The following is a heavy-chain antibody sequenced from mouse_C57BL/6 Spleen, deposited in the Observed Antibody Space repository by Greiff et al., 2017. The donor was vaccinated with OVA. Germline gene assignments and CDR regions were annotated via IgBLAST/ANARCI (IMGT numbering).Heavy chain of an antibody. D-gene: IGHD2-1*01. Sequence: QVQLQQPGAELVMPGASVKLSCKASGYTFTSYWMHWVKQRPGQGLEWIGEIDPSDSYTNYNQKFKGKSTLTVDKSSSTAYMQLSSLTSEDSAVYYCASRTLYGNWNWGQGTTLTVSS. CDR3: ASRTLYGNWN. CDR2: IDPSDSYT. J-gene: IGHJ2*01. CDR1: GYTFTSYW. V-gene: IGHV1-69*01.